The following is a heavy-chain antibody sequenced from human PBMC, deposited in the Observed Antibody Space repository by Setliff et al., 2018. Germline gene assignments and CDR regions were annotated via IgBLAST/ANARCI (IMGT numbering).Heavy chain of an antibody. CDR3: ARTDDYYNFYAY. V-gene: IGHV4-39*07. Sequence: KSSETLSLTCTVSGGSISSSSYYWGWIRQPPGKGLEWIGSIYHSGSANYNPSLKSRVAISVDPSKNQFYLNLRSVTAADTAVYFCARTDDYYNFYAYWGQGTLVTVSS. J-gene: IGHJ4*02. D-gene: IGHD3-3*01. CDR1: GGSISSSSYY. CDR2: IYHSGSA.